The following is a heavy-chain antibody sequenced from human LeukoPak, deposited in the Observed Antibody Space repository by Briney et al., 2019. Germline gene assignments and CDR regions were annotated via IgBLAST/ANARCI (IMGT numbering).Heavy chain of an antibody. Sequence: SETLSLTCAVYGGSFSGYYWSWIRQPPGKGLEWIGEINHSGSTNYNPSLKSRVTISLHTSKNQFSLKLSSATAADTAVYYCARGGDIVVVVAATNGGQLFDYWGQGTLVTVSS. CDR1: GGSFSGYY. V-gene: IGHV4-34*01. CDR2: INHSGST. D-gene: IGHD2-15*01. J-gene: IGHJ4*02. CDR3: ARGGDIVVVVAATNGGQLFDY.